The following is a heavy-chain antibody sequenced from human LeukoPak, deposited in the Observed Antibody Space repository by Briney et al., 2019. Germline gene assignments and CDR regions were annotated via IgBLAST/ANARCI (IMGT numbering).Heavy chain of an antibody. J-gene: IGHJ3*02. V-gene: IGHV4-59*12. CDR3: ARSDGYGLVGI. CDR1: GGSISSYY. D-gene: IGHD3-10*01. Sequence: PSETLSLTCTVSGGSISSYYWSWIRQPPGKTLEWIGSIYSSGSTHYNPSLKSRVIILIDTAKNHFSLNLSSVTAADTAVYYCARSDGYGLVGIWGQGTMVTVSS. CDR2: IYSSGST.